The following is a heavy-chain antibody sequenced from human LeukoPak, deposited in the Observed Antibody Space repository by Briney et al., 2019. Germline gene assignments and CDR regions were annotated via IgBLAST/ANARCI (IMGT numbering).Heavy chain of an antibody. V-gene: IGHV3-23*01. J-gene: IGHJ5*02. CDR2: ISGSGGST. CDR3: ANLNYDILTGGLFDP. D-gene: IGHD3-9*01. Sequence: GGSLRLSCAASGFTFSSYAMSWVRQAPGKGLEWVSAISGSGGSTYYADSVKGRFTISRDNSKNKLYLQMNSLRAEDTAVYYCANLNYDILTGGLFDPWGQGTLVTVSS. CDR1: GFTFSSYA.